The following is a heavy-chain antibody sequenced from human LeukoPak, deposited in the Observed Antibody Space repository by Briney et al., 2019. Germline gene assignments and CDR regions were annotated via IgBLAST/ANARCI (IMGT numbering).Heavy chain of an antibody. CDR3: ASPYCGTISCLDVFDV. CDR2: IYYSRST. Sequence: SETLSLTCTVSGVSLSSHKYYWSRIPQRQGKDLEWIGHIYYSRSTYFNPSLKSRVSMSVDASQSQFSLKLTSVTCADTAVYYCASPYCGTISCLDVFDVLGQGTVVTVSS. V-gene: IGHV4-31*03. CDR1: GVSLSSHKYY. J-gene: IGHJ3*01. D-gene: IGHD2-2*01.